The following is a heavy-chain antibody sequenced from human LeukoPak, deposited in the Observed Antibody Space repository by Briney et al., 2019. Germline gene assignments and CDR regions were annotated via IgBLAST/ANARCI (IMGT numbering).Heavy chain of an antibody. V-gene: IGHV1-2*02. CDR1: GYTFTGYY. Sequence: GASVKVSCKASGYTFTGYYMHWVRQAPGQGLEWMGWINPNSGGTNYAQKFRGRVTMTRDTSISTAYMELSRLRSDDTAVYYCARGYCSSTSCYLFDYWGQGTLVTVSS. J-gene: IGHJ4*02. CDR2: INPNSGGT. CDR3: ARGYCSSTSCYLFDY. D-gene: IGHD2-2*01.